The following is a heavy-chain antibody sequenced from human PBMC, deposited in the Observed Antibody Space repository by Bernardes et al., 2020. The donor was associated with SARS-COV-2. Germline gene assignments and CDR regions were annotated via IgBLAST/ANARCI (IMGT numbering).Heavy chain of an antibody. V-gene: IGHV1-8*01. CDR1: GYTFTSYD. CDR2: MNPNSGNT. D-gene: IGHD3-22*01. CDR3: ARGELTYYYDSSGYQIDY. J-gene: IGHJ4*02. Sequence: ASLKVSCKASGYTFTSYDINWVRQATGQGLEWMGWMNPNSGNTGYAQKFQGRVTMTRNTSISTAYMELSSLRSEDTAVYYCARGELTYYYDSSGYQIDYWGQGTLVTVSS.